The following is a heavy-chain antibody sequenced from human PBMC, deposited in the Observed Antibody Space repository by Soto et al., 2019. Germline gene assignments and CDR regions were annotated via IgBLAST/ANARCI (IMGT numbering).Heavy chain of an antibody. V-gene: IGHV1-18*01. CDR1: GYTFTSYG. CDR2: ISAYNGNT. J-gene: IGHJ4*02. CDR3: ARGHPEQWSLYYFDY. Sequence: GASVKVSCKASGYTFTSYGISWVRQAPGQGLEWMGWISAYNGNTNYAQKLQGRVTMTTDTSTSTAYMELRSLRSDDTAVYYCARGHPEQWSLYYFDYWGQGILVTVSS. D-gene: IGHD6-19*01.